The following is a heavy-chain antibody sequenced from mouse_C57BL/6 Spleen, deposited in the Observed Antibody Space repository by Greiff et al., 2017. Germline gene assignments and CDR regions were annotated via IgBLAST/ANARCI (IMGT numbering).Heavy chain of an antibody. CDR2: IYPGSGST. Sequence: VQLQQPGAELVKPGASVKMSCKASGYTFTSYWITWVKQRPGQGLEWIGDIYPGSGSTNYNEKFKSKATLTVDTSSSTAYMQLSSLTSEDSAVYYCARSVRSYDGYSDYWGQGTTLTVSS. D-gene: IGHD2-3*01. V-gene: IGHV1-55*01. CDR3: ARSVRSYDGYSDY. J-gene: IGHJ2*01. CDR1: GYTFTSYW.